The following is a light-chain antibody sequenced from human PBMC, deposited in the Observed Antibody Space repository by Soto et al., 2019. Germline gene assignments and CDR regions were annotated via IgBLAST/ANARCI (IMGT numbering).Light chain of an antibody. V-gene: IGLV1-44*01. CDR3: AAWEDSLNGYV. CDR1: SXNIGSES. Sequence: QSAPTQPPSTSGTPGQRVTISCSGSSXNIGSESVNWYQQLPGTAPKLLIYSYNQRPSGVPDRFSGSKSGTSASLAISGLQSEDEADYICAAWEDSLNGYVFGLGTKVTVL. CDR2: SYN. J-gene: IGLJ1*01.